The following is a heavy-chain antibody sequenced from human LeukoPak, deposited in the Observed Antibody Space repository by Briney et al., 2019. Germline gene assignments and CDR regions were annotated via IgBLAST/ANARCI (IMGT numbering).Heavy chain of an antibody. CDR3: ARGRVAGYDY. CDR1: GFTFSSYS. D-gene: IGHD6-19*01. J-gene: IGHJ4*02. CDR2: ISSGSSTI. Sequence: GGSLRLSCAASGFTFSSYSMNWVRQAPGKGLEWVSYISSGSSTIYYADSVKGRFTISRDNAKNSLYLQMNSLRAEDTAVYYCARGRVAGYDYWGQGTLVTVSS. V-gene: IGHV3-48*04.